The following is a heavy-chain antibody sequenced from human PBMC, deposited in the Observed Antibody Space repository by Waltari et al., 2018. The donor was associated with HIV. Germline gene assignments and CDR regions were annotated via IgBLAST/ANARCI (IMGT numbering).Heavy chain of an antibody. J-gene: IGHJ5*02. CDR1: GGSISSSSYY. CDR3: ASQKYYDFWSGYYPMIGFDP. CDR2: IYYSGST. V-gene: IGHV4-39*01. Sequence: QLQLQESGPGLVKPSETLSLTCTVSGGSISSSSYYWGWIRQPPGKGLEWIGSIYYSGSTYYNPSLKSRVTISVDTSKNQFSLKLSSVTAADTAVYYCASQKYYDFWSGYYPMIGFDPWGQGTLVTVSS. D-gene: IGHD3-3*01.